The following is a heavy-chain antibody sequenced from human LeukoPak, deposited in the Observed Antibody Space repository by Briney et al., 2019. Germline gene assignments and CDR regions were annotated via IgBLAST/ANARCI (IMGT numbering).Heavy chain of an antibody. V-gene: IGHV3-23*01. D-gene: IGHD2-21*02. CDR3: AKDLAHIVVVTAEGDY. CDR1: GFTFSSYA. CDR2: ISGSGGST. Sequence: GGSLRLSCAASGFTFSSYAMSWVRQAPGKGLEWVSAISGSGGSTHYADSVKGRFTISRDNSKNTLYLQMNSLRAEDTAVYYCAKDLAHIVVVTAEGDYWGQGTLVTVSS. J-gene: IGHJ4*02.